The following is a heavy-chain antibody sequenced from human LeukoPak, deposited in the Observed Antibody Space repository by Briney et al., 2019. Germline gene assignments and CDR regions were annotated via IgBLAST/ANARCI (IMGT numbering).Heavy chain of an antibody. Sequence: GRSLRLSCAASGFTFSHYGMHWVRQAPGKGLEWVAVMSADGTNKYYADSVKGRFTISRDNSKTTLYLQMNSLRVEDTAVYFCAKDQWAYCGGDCYSSDYWGQGTLVTVSS. J-gene: IGHJ4*02. CDR3: AKDQWAYCGGDCYSSDY. D-gene: IGHD2-21*02. V-gene: IGHV3-30*18. CDR1: GFTFSHYG. CDR2: MSADGTNK.